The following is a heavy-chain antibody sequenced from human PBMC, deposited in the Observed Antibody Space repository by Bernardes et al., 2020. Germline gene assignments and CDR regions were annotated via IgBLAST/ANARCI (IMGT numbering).Heavy chain of an antibody. CDR2: IDHSGRT. CDR3: ARAGGLMLYDAFDI. CDR1: GYSISTDYS. D-gene: IGHD3-16*01. Sequence: SETLSLTRAVSGYSISTDYSWGWIRQPPGKGLEWIGNIDHSGRTYYNPSLKSRVTISVDTSKTQFSLKLNSVTAADTAVYYCARAGGLMLYDAFDIWGQGTMVTVSS. V-gene: IGHV4-38-2*01. J-gene: IGHJ3*02.